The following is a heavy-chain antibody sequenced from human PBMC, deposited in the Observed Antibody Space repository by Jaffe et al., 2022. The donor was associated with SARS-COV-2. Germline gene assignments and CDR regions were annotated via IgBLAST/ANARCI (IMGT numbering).Heavy chain of an antibody. CDR1: GFTFSSYG. D-gene: IGHD3-22*01. CDR2: ISYDGSNK. V-gene: IGHV3-30*18. J-gene: IGHJ3*02. Sequence: QVQLVESGGGVVQPGRSLRLSCAASGFTFSSYGMHWVRQAPGKGLEWVAVISYDGSNKYYADSVKGRFTISRDNSKNTLYLQMNSLRAEDTAVYYCAKVQIVVVSDDAFDIWGQGTMVTVSS. CDR3: AKVQIVVVSDDAFDI.